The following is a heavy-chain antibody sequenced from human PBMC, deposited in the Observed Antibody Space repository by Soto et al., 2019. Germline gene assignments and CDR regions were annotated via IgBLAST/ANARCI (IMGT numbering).Heavy chain of an antibody. D-gene: IGHD2-2*02. J-gene: IGHJ4*02. Sequence: GGSLRLSCAASGFTFSSYAMSWVRQAPGKGLEWVSAISGSGGSTYYADSVKGRFTISRDNSKNTLYLQMNSLRAEDTAVYYCAKLPVEGYCSSTSCYSDDYWGQGTPVTVSS. CDR1: GFTFSSYA. CDR2: ISGSGGST. CDR3: AKLPVEGYCSSTSCYSDDY. V-gene: IGHV3-23*01.